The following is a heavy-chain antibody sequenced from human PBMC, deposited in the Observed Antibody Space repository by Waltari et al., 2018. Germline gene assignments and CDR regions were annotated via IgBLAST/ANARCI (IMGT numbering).Heavy chain of an antibody. CDR3: ARENLSVEVISSTRVDWFDP. Sequence: QVRLQESGPGMVKPSQTLTLTCTVSGDSITNSDSYWTWIRKHPGKGLEWIGSIYYTGKTYSNASSTSRLTLSVDSSQSQISPKLTSVTAADTATYVCARENLSVEVISSTRVDWFDPWGQGTLVSVSS. CDR2: IYYTGKT. J-gene: IGHJ5*02. D-gene: IGHD3-10*01. V-gene: IGHV4-30-4*01. CDR1: GDSITNSDSY.